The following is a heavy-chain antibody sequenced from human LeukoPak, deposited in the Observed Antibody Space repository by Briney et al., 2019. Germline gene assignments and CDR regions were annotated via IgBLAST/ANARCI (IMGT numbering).Heavy chain of an antibody. CDR1: GGSISSYY. J-gene: IGHJ4*02. CDR3: AREGGAVAPVVY. Sequence: SETLSLTCTVSGGSISSYYWSWIRQPPGKGLEWIGRIYTSGSTNYNPSLKSRVTISVDTSKNQFSLKLSSVTAADTAVYYCAREGGAVAPVVYWGQGTLVTVSS. V-gene: IGHV4-4*08. D-gene: IGHD6-19*01. CDR2: IYTSGST.